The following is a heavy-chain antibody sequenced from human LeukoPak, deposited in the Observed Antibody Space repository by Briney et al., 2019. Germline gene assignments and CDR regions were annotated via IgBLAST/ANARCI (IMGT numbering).Heavy chain of an antibody. D-gene: IGHD6-13*01. J-gene: IGHJ4*02. V-gene: IGHV3-23*01. Sequence: GGSLRLSCAASGFTFSSYAMSWVRQAPGKGLEWVSAISGSGGSTYYADSVKGRFTISRDNSKNTLYLQINSLRAEDTAVYYCAKTDRSTTIAAAGTVDYWGQGTLVTVSS. CDR3: AKTDRSTTIAAAGTVDY. CDR2: ISGSGGST. CDR1: GFTFSSYA.